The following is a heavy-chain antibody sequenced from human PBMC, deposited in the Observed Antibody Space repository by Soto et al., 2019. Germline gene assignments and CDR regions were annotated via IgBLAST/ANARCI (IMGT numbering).Heavy chain of an antibody. Sequence: EVQLVESGGGLVKPGGSLRLSCAASGFTFSSYSMNWVRQAPGKGLEWVTSISSSSSYIYYADSVKGRFAISRDNAKNSLYLQMNSLRAEDTAVYYCARDTYFYGSGSYGPWGQGTLVTVSS. D-gene: IGHD3-10*01. CDR3: ARDTYFYGSGSYGP. CDR2: ISSSSSYI. V-gene: IGHV3-21*01. CDR1: GFTFSSYS. J-gene: IGHJ5*02.